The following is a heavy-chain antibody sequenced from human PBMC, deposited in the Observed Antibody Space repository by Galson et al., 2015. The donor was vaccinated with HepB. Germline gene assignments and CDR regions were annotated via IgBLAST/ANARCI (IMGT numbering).Heavy chain of an antibody. CDR3: VRVAAALGGFDP. V-gene: IGHV1-2*02. J-gene: IGHJ5*02. Sequence: SVKVSCKASGYTFTNYYIHWVRQAPGQGLEWMGWINPHNGGTNSAQKFQGRVTMTRDTSINTAYMELRSLRSDDTAVYYCVRVAAALGGFDPWGQGTLVTVSS. CDR2: INPHNGGT. CDR1: GYTFTNYY. D-gene: IGHD2-15*01.